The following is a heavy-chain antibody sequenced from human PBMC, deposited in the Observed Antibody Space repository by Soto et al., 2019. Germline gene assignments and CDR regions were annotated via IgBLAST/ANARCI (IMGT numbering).Heavy chain of an antibody. CDR3: TTGQLPIRFLAWFSRYYFDF. V-gene: IGHV1-69*13. CDR2: IIPIFGTA. J-gene: IGHJ4*02. Sequence: ASVTVSCKASGGTFSSYAISWVRQAPGQGLEWMGGIIPIFGTANYAQKFQGRVTITADESTSTAYMELSSLRSEDTAVYYCTTGQLPIRFLAWFSRYYFDFCGQRTLVPVSS. CDR1: GGTFSSYA. D-gene: IGHD3-3*01.